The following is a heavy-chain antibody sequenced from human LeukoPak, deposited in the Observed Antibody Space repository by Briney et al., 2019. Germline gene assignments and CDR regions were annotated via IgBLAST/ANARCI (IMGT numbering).Heavy chain of an antibody. D-gene: IGHD2-8*01. J-gene: IGHJ4*02. CDR3: ARAERYCTNGVCYSNFDY. CDR2: INYYGST. Sequence: SETLSLTCTVSGGSISRYYWSWIRQPPGKGLAWIGYINYYGSTNYNPSLKSRVTISVDTTKNQFSLNLRSVTAADTAVYYCARAERYCTNGVCYSNFDYWGQGTLVTVSS. CDR1: GGSISRYY. V-gene: IGHV4-59*01.